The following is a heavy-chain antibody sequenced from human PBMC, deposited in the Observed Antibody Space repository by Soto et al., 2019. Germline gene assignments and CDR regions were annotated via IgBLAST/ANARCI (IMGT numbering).Heavy chain of an antibody. CDR2: VYHSGGS. CDR3: GRVVEGATRHTDSDS. J-gene: IGHJ5*02. V-gene: IGHV4-39*02. CDR1: GVSIHNSHSF. Sequence: SETLSLTCAVSGVSIHNSHSFWGWIRQPPGKGLEFIGSVYHSGGSYYNPSLKGRVTISVDTSNNQISLRVNSVTAADTAVYYCGRVVEGATRHTDSDSWGQGMLVTISS. D-gene: IGHD2-15*01.